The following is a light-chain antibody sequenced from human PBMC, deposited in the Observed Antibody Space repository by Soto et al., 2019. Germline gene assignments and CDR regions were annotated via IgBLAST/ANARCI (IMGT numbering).Light chain of an antibody. CDR3: SSYTSSSTV. J-gene: IGLJ2*01. CDR1: SSDVGGYNY. Sequence: QSVLTQPASVSGSPGQSITISCTGTSSDVGGYNYVSWYQQHPGKAPKLMIYEVSNRPSGVSNRFSGSKSGNTASLTISGLQDEDEADYYCSSYTSSSTVFGGGTQLTVL. CDR2: EVS. V-gene: IGLV2-14*01.